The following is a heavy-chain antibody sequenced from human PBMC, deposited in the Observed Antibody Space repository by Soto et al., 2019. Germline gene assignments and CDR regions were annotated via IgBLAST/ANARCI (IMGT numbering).Heavy chain of an antibody. CDR1: GFTFGKYW. D-gene: IGHD3-10*01. J-gene: IGHJ5*02. CDR3: AREEESVGSPPSGFDH. CDR2: IKQDGSEK. Sequence: QPGGSLRLSCVGSGFTFGKYWLDWLRQTPGKGLEWVANIKQDGSEKFYVDSVRGRFTISRDNAKNSVYLEMNILRDEDTGVYYCAREEESVGSPPSGFDHWGQGVQVTVSS. V-gene: IGHV3-7*03.